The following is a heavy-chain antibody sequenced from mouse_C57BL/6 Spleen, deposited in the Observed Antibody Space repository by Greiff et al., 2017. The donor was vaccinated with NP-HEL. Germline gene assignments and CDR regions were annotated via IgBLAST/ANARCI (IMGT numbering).Heavy chain of an antibody. CDR1: GYTFTSYW. Sequence: QVQLQQPGAELVRPGSSVKLSCKASGYTFTSYWMDWVKQRPGQGLEWIGNIYPSDSETHYNQKFKDKATLTVDKSSSTAYMQLSSLTSEDSAVYYCARATIVTTGWYFDVWGTGTTVTVSS. J-gene: IGHJ1*03. V-gene: IGHV1-61*01. D-gene: IGHD2-5*01. CDR2: IYPSDSET. CDR3: ARATIVTTGWYFDV.